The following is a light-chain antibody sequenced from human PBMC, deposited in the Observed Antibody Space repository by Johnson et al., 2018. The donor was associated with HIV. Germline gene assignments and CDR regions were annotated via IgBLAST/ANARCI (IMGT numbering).Light chain of an antibody. Sequence: QSVLTQSPSVSAAPGQKVTISCSGTSSNIGNHYVSWYQHLPGTAPKVLIYENNKRPSGIPDRFSGSKSGTSATLGITGLQTGDEADYYCGTWENGLITYVFGTGTKVTVL. CDR3: GTWENGLITYV. CDR2: ENN. CDR1: SSNIGNHY. V-gene: IGLV1-51*02. J-gene: IGLJ1*01.